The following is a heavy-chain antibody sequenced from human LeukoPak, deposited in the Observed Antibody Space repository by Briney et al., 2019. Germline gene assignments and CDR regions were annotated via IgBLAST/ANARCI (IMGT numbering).Heavy chain of an antibody. CDR1: GYTFTGYY. Sequence: ASVKVSCKASGYTFTGYYMHWVRQAPGQGLEWMGWINPDRGGTKYAQKFQGRVTMTRDTSISTAYMELSRLRSDDTAVYYCARGPHWDPHFDYWGQGTLVTVSS. CDR2: INPDRGGT. J-gene: IGHJ4*02. CDR3: ARGPHWDPHFDY. D-gene: IGHD7-27*01. V-gene: IGHV1-2*02.